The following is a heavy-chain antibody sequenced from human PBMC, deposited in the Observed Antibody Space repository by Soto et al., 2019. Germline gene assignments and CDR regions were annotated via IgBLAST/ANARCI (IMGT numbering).Heavy chain of an antibody. Sequence: SVKVSCKAAGGSLSSYAIIWGRQAPGQGLEWMGGIIPIFGTANYAQKFQGRVTITADESTSTAYMELSSLRSEDTAVYYCARGGIAAAGYGMDVWGQGTTVTVSS. CDR2: IIPIFGTA. CDR3: ARGGIAAAGYGMDV. D-gene: IGHD6-13*01. V-gene: IGHV1-69*13. J-gene: IGHJ6*02. CDR1: GGSLSSYA.